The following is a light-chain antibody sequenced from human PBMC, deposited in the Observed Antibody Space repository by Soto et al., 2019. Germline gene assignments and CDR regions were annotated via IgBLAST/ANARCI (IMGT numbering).Light chain of an antibody. CDR2: GAS. CDR1: QSVSSSY. Sequence: EIVLTQSPGTLSLSPGARATLSCRASQSVSSSYLAWYQQKPGQAPRLLIYGASSRATGIPDRFSGSGSRTDFTHTSIRLAPKDFAVYYCQQYGSSPMYTMGQGTKLEIK. V-gene: IGKV3-20*01. J-gene: IGKJ2*01. CDR3: QQYGSSPMYT.